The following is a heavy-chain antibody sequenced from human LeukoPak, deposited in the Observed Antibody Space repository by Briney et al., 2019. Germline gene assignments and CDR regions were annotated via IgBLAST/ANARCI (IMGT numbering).Heavy chain of an antibody. CDR3: ARRRYNWNAIDY. Sequence: GGSLRLSCAVSGFTFSDYYMSWIRQAPGKGLEWVSYISGSGSTIYYADSVKGRFTLSRDNAKNSLYLQMNSLRAEDTAVYYCARRRYNWNAIDYWGQGTLVTVSS. J-gene: IGHJ4*02. V-gene: IGHV3-11*01. CDR2: ISGSGSTI. CDR1: GFTFSDYY. D-gene: IGHD1-20*01.